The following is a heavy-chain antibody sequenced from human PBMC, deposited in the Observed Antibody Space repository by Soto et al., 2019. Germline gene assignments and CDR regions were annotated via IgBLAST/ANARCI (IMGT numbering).Heavy chain of an antibody. CDR2: ISYDGSNK. CDR1: GFTFSSYA. J-gene: IGHJ6*02. Sequence: QVQLVESGGGVVQPGRSLRLSCAASGFTFSSYAMHWVRQAPGKGLEWVAVISYDGSNKYYADSVKGRFTISRDNSKNTLYLQMNGLRDEDTAVYYCGREAGGGYYYYYGMDVWGQGTTVTVSS. D-gene: IGHD3-10*01. V-gene: IGHV3-30-3*01. CDR3: GREAGGGYYYYYGMDV.